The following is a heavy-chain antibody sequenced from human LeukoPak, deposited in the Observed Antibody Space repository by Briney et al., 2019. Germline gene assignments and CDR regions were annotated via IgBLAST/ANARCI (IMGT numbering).Heavy chain of an antibody. Sequence: ASVKLSCTASGYTFTSYGISWVRHAPGQGLEWMGWISAYNGNTNYAQKLQGRVTMTTDTSTSTAYMELRSLRSDDTAVYYCAVGSEEMATIDYFDYWGQGTLVTVSS. V-gene: IGHV1-18*01. CDR2: ISAYNGNT. CDR1: GYTFTSYG. J-gene: IGHJ4*02. D-gene: IGHD5-24*01. CDR3: AVGSEEMATIDYFDY.